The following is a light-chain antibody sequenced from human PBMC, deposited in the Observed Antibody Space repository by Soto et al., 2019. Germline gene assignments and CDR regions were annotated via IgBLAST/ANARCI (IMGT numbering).Light chain of an antibody. CDR1: QRISSY. V-gene: IGKV1-9*01. Sequence: DIQLTQSPSTLSASVGDRATITCRASQRISSYLAWYQQKPGKAPRLLIYAASSLQSGVPARFSGSGSGTDFTLTISSLQPEDFAVYYCQQYDSPPRTFGQGTKVDIK. J-gene: IGKJ1*01. CDR3: QQYDSPPRT. CDR2: AAS.